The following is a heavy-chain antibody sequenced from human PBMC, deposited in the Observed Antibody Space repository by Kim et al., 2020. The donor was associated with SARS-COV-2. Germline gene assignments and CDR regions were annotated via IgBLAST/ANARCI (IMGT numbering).Heavy chain of an antibody. CDR1: GFTFSSYA. D-gene: IGHD3-10*01. V-gene: IGHV3-30*04. Sequence: GGSLRLSCAASGFTFSSYAMHWVRQAPGKGLEWVAVISYDGSNKYYADSVKGRFTISRDNSKNTLYLQMNSLRAEDTAVYYCARDLQYYYGSGSYYNRFPGFDYWGQGTLVTVSS. CDR3: ARDLQYYYGSGSYYNRFPGFDY. CDR2: ISYDGSNK. J-gene: IGHJ4*02.